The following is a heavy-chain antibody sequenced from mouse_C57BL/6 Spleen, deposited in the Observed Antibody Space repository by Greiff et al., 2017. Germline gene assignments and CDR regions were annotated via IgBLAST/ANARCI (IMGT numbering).Heavy chain of an antibody. CDR3: ARSDLVTTVVAWDY. J-gene: IGHJ2*01. V-gene: IGHV1-52*01. Sequence: QVQLQQPGAELVRPGSSVTLSCKASGYTFTGYWMHWVKQRPIQGLEWIGNIDPSDSETHSNQKFKDKATLTVDKSSSTDYMQLSSLTSEDSAVYYGARSDLVTTVVAWDYWGQGTTLTVSS. CDR2: IDPSDSET. CDR1: GYTFTGYW. D-gene: IGHD1-1*01.